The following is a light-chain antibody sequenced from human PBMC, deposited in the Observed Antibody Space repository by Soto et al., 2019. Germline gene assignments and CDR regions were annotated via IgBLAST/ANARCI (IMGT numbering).Light chain of an antibody. CDR1: SRDVGRYDY. V-gene: IGLV2-8*01. CDR2: EFS. J-gene: IGLJ2*01. Sequence: QSALTQPPSASGSPGQSVTISCTGTSRDVGRYDYVSWYQHHPGKAPKLIIYEFSERPSGVPDRFSGSKSGNTASLTVAGLQAEDEADYHCCSYAGSDDFVVFDGGTKLTVL. CDR3: CSYAGSDDFVV.